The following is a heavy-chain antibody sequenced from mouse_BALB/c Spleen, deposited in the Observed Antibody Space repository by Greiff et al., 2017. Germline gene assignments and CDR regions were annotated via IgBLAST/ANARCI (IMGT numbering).Heavy chain of an antibody. CDR1: GFNIKDTY. CDR2: IDPANGNT. V-gene: IGHV14-3*02. D-gene: IGHD1-1*01. Sequence: VQLQQSGAELVKPGASVKLSCTASGFNIKDTYMHWVKQRPEQGLEWIGRIDPANGNTKYDPKFQGKATITADTSSNTAYLQLSSLKSEDTAVYYCARGGYYGGMDYWGQGTSVTVSS. CDR3: ARGGYYGGMDY. J-gene: IGHJ4*01.